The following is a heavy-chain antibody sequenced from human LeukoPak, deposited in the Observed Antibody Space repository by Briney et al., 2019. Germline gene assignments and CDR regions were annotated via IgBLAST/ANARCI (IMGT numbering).Heavy chain of an antibody. V-gene: IGHV3-23*01. D-gene: IGHD4-17*01. J-gene: IGHJ4*02. Sequence: PGGPLRLSCAASGFTFNTYAMSWVRRAPGKGGEGVSSISENGESTYYADSVKGRVTIARDNSRNTLYLQMNSLRAEDTAVYYCASYFHYGDYASLWYWGQGTLVTVSS. CDR1: GFTFNTYA. CDR2: ISENGEST. CDR3: ASYFHYGDYASLWY.